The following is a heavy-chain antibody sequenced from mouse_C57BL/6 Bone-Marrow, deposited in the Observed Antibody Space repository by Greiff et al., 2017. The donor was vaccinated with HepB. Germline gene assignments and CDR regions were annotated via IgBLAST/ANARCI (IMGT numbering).Heavy chain of an antibody. D-gene: IGHD2-4*01. V-gene: IGHV5-9-1*02. CDR3: TREYDYPFAY. J-gene: IGHJ3*01. Sequence: EVQGVESGEGLVKPGGSLKLSCAASGFTFSSYAMSWVRQTPEKRLEWVAYISSGGDYIYYADTVKGRFTISRDNARNTLYLQMSSLKSEDTAMYYCTREYDYPFAYWGQGTLVTVSA. CDR1: GFTFSSYA. CDR2: ISSGGDYI.